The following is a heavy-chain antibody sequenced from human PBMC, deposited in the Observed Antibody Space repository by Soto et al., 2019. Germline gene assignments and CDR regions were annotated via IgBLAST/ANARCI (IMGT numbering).Heavy chain of an antibody. V-gene: IGHV3-21*01. CDR2: ISSSSSYI. Sequence: EVQLVESGGGLVKPGGSLRLSCAASGFTFSSYSMNWVRQAPGKGLEWVSSISSSSSYIYYADSVQGRFTISRDNVKNSLYLQMNILRAEDTAVYYCARGGGNPDSWGQGTLVTVSS. J-gene: IGHJ4*02. CDR3: ARGGGNPDS. CDR1: GFTFSSYS. D-gene: IGHD2-15*01.